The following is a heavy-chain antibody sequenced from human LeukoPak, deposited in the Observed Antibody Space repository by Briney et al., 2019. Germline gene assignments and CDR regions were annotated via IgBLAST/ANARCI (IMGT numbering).Heavy chain of an antibody. D-gene: IGHD6-13*01. V-gene: IGHV3-30*18. CDR1: GFTFSSYV. CDR2: ISYDGSHK. Sequence: GRSLRLSCAASGFTFSSYVMHWVRQAPGQGLEWVTLISYDGSHKYYADSVKGRFTISRDNSKNTLYLQMNSLRAEDTAVYYCAKDRGNAAPGIIYYVSGMDVWGQGTMVTVSS. J-gene: IGHJ6*02. CDR3: AKDRGNAAPGIIYYVSGMDV.